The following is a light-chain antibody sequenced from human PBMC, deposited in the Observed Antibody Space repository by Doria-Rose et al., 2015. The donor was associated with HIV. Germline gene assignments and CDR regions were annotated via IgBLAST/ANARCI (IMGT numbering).Light chain of an antibody. Sequence: TQSPGTLSLSPGERATLSCRASQSFSSTYLAWYQQKPGQAPSLIIYGGSTRATGIPDRFSASGSGTDFTLTINRLEPEDFALYYCHQYGTSWTFGQGTKVEI. CDR2: GGS. CDR1: QSFSSTY. CDR3: HQYGTSWT. V-gene: IGKV3-20*01. J-gene: IGKJ1*01.